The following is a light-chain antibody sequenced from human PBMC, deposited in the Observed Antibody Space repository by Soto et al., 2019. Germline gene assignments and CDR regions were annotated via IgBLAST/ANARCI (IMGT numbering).Light chain of an antibody. J-gene: IGKJ1*01. Sequence: EILLTQSPATLSSFPGDRVTLSCRASQYFNTSLAWSQHRPGQAPRLLFYQTSIRAAGIPARFSASGSGTDFTLTISDVQPEDFALYYCHQRQSWPRTFGQGTKVDI. CDR1: QYFNTS. CDR3: HQRQSWPRT. V-gene: IGKV3-11*01. CDR2: QTS.